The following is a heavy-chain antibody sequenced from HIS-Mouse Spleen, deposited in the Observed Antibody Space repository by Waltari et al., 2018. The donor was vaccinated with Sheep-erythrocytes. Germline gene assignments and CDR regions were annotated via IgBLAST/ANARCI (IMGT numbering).Heavy chain of an antibody. CDR1: GFTFSSYS. J-gene: IGHJ3*02. CDR2: ISSSSSYL. CDR3: ARDSTSDAFDI. Sequence: EVQLVESGGGLVKPGGSLRLSCAASGFTFSSYSRNWVRQAPGKGLECVSSISSSSSYLYYAHSVKGRFTNSRDNAKNSLYLQMNSLRAEDTAVYYCARDSTSDAFDIWGQGTMVTVSS. V-gene: IGHV3-21*01. D-gene: IGHD6-6*01.